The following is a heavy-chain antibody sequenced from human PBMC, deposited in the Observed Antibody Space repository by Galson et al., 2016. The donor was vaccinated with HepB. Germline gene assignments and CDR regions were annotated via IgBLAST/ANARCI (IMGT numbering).Heavy chain of an antibody. CDR3: ARNPGSTNHPYYLDY. V-gene: IGHV4-39*01. CDR1: GGSISSSSYY. CDR2: IYYSGST. J-gene: IGHJ4*01. Sequence: SETLSLTCTVSGGSISSSSYYWGWIRQPPGKGPEYIGSIYYSGSTYYDPSLKSRVTISVDTSKNQFSLRLTSVTAADTAVYYCARNPGSTNHPYYLDYWGQGTLVTVSP. D-gene: IGHD1-14*01.